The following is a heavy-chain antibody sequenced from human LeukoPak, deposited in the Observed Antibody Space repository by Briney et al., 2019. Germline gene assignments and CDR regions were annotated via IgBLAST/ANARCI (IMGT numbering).Heavy chain of an antibody. D-gene: IGHD6-19*01. Sequence: GGSLRLSCAASGFTFSMYGMQGARQAPGKGPEGGTFVRDDGSNKYYADSVNGRFTISRDNSKNTLYLQMDSLRAEDTAVYYCATGPAAVAGNRSFDYWGQGILVTVSS. CDR3: ATGPAAVAGNRSFDY. J-gene: IGHJ4*02. CDR2: VRDDGSNK. V-gene: IGHV3-30*02. CDR1: GFTFSMYG.